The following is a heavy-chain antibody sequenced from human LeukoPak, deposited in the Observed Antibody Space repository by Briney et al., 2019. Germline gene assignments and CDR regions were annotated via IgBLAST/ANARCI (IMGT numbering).Heavy chain of an antibody. CDR3: ARWYYYGSGSGPLFDY. D-gene: IGHD3-10*01. CDR1: GGSISSYY. CDR2: IYYSGST. Sequence: SETLSLTCTVSGGSISSYYWSWIRQPPGKGLEWIGYIYYSGSTNYNPSLKSRVTISVDTSKNQFSLKLSSVTAADTAVYYCARWYYYGSGSGPLFDYWGQATLVTVSS. J-gene: IGHJ4*02. V-gene: IGHV4-59*01.